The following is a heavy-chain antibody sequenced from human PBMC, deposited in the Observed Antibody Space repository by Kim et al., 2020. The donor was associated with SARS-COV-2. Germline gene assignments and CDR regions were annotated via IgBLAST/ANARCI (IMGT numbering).Heavy chain of an antibody. J-gene: IGHJ6*02. V-gene: IGHV3-30*07. Sequence: ADSEKGRFTISRDKSKNTLYLQMNSLRAEDTAVYYCAREGAGTDYYYGMDVWGQGTTVTVSS. CDR3: AREGAGTDYYYGMDV. D-gene: IGHD6-19*01.